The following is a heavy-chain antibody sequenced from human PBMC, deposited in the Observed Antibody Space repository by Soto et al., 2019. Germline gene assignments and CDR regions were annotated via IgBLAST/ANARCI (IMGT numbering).Heavy chain of an antibody. D-gene: IGHD6-19*01. CDR3: AKLRIAVAGTNYFDY. CDR2: IYYSGST. V-gene: IGHV4-59*08. CDR1: GGSISSYY. J-gene: IGHJ4*02. Sequence: QVQLQESGPGLVKPSETLSLTCTVSGGSISSYYWSWIRQPPGKGLEWIGYIYYSGSTNYNPSLRSRVTRAVDTSNNQVTRKLSSVSAADTAVYYCAKLRIAVAGTNYFDYWGQGTLVTVSS.